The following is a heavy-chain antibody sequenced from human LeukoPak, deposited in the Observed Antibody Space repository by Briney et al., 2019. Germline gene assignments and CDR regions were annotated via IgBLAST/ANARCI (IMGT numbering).Heavy chain of an antibody. D-gene: IGHD4-11*01. CDR2: ISGSGGST. J-gene: IGHJ5*02. CDR3: ARGTVTTLSWFDP. Sequence: PGGSLRLSRAASGFTFSSYAMSWVRQAPGKGLEWVSAISGSGGSTYYADYVKGRFTISRDNSKNTLYLQMNSLRAEDTALYYCARGTVTTLSWFDPWGQGTLVTVSS. CDR1: GFTFSSYA. V-gene: IGHV3-23*01.